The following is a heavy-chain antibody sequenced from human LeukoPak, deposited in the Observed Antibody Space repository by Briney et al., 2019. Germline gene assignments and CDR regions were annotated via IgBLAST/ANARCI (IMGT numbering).Heavy chain of an antibody. CDR3: ARGVIVSSSSHYYYYYMDV. CDR2: IYYSGST. CDR1: GGSISSHY. V-gene: IGHV4-59*11. D-gene: IGHD6-6*01. Sequence: SETLSLTRTVSGGSISSHYWSWIRQPPGKGLEWIGYIYYSGSTNYNPSLKSRVTISVDTSKNQFSLKLSSVTAADTAVYYCARGVIVSSSSHYYYYYMDVWGKGTTVTVSS. J-gene: IGHJ6*03.